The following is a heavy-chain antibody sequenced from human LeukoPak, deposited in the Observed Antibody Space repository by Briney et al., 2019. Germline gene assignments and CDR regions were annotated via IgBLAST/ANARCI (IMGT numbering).Heavy chain of an antibody. V-gene: IGHV1-69*13. D-gene: IGHD2-15*01. Sequence: SVKVSCKASGYTFTGYYMHWVRQAPGQGLEWMGGIIPIFGTANYAQKFQGRVTITADESTSTAYMELSSLRSEDTAVYYCARADPIVVVVAATLGAFDIWGQGTMVTVSS. CDR3: ARADPIVVVVAATLGAFDI. CDR1: GYTFTGYY. CDR2: IIPIFGTA. J-gene: IGHJ3*02.